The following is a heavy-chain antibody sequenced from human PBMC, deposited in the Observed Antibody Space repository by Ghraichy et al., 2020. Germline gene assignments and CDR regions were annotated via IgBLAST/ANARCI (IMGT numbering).Heavy chain of an antibody. J-gene: IGHJ4*02. CDR1: GYTFTSYG. CDR3: ARHPGGYSGYERPYYFDY. CDR2: ISAYNGNT. D-gene: IGHD5-12*01. V-gene: IGHV1-18*01. Sequence: ASVKVSCKASGYTFTSYGISWVRQAPGQGLEWMGWISAYNGNTNYAQKLQGRVTMTTDTSTSTAYMELRSLRSDDTAVYYCARHPGGYSGYERPYYFDYWGQGTLVTVSS.